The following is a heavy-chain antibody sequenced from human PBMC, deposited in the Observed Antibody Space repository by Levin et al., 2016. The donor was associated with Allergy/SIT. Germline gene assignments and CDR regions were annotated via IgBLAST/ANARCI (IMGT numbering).Heavy chain of an antibody. Sequence: VRQMPGKGLEWMGIIYPGDSDTRYSPSFQGQVTISADKSISTAYLQWSSLKASDTAMYYCARQSLTHYDYVWGSLPGGAFDIWGQGTMVTVSS. V-gene: IGHV5-51*01. J-gene: IGHJ3*02. CDR2: IYPGDSDT. CDR3: ARQSLTHYDYVWGSLPGGAFDI. D-gene: IGHD3-16*01.